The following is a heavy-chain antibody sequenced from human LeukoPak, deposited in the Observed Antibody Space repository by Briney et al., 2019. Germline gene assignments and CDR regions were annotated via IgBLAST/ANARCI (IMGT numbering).Heavy chain of an antibody. V-gene: IGHV6-1*01. Sequence: SQTLSLTCAISGDSVSSNSAAWSWIRQSPSRGLEWLGRTYYRSKWYYDYAVSVKSRITINPDTSKNQFSLQLSSVTPEDTAMYYCARMYNISWYYYFGDWGQGTLVTVSS. CDR1: GDSVSSNSAA. D-gene: IGHD6-13*01. CDR3: ARMYNISWYYYFGD. CDR2: TYYRSKWYY. J-gene: IGHJ4*02.